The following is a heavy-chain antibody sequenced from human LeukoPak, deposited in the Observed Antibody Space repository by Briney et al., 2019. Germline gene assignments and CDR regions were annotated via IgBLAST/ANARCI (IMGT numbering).Heavy chain of an antibody. D-gene: IGHD3-22*01. CDR3: ARDKYYDSSGYYFYFDY. CDR2: ISSNGGGT. Sequence: GGSLRLSCAASGFTFSSYAMHWVRQAPGKGLEYVSAISSNGGGTYYANSVKGRFTISRDNSKNTLYLQMGSLRAEDMAVYYCARDKYYDSSGYYFYFDYWGQGTLVTVSS. V-gene: IGHV3-64*01. J-gene: IGHJ4*02. CDR1: GFTFSSYA.